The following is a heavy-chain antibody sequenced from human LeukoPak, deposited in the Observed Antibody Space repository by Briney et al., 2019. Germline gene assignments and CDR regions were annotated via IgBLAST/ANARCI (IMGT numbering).Heavy chain of an antibody. D-gene: IGHD4-17*01. V-gene: IGHV4-34*01. CDR3: AIDYGDSGFPDY. Sequence: SETLSLTCAVYGGSFSGYYWSWIRQPPGKGLEWIGEINHSGSTNYNPSLKSRVTISVDTSKNQFSLKLSSVTAADTAVYYCAIDYGDSGFPDYWGQGTLVSVSS. J-gene: IGHJ4*02. CDR1: GGSFSGYY. CDR2: INHSGST.